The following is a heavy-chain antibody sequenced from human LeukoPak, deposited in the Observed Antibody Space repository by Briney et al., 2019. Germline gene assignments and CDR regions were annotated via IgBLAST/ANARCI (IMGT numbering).Heavy chain of an antibody. D-gene: IGHD5-18*01. CDR1: GFTFSSYA. Sequence: GGSPRLSCAASGFTFSSYAMSWVRQAPGKGLEWVSAISGSGGSTYYADSVKGRFTISRDNSKNTLYLQMNSLRAEDTAVYYCAKGGYSYGLNYWGQGTLVTVSS. CDR3: AKGGYSYGLNY. J-gene: IGHJ4*02. V-gene: IGHV3-23*01. CDR2: ISGSGGST.